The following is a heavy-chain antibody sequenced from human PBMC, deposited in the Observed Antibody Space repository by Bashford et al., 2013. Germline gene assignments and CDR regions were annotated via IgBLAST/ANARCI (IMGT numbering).Heavy chain of an antibody. J-gene: IGHJ3*02. CDR3: KFDI. CDR2: VRGSGEKT. D-gene: IGHD3-22*01. Sequence: VRQAPGKGLEWVSSVRGSGEKTFYADSVKGQFIISRDNSKNTVYLQLNNVRPEDTAIFFDKFDIWGQGTTVTVSS. V-gene: IGHV3-23*01.